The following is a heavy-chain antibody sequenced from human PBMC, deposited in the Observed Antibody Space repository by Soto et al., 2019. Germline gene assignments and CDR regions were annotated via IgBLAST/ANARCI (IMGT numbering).Heavy chain of an antibody. CDR3: ARHHGDYDSNFGY. J-gene: IGHJ4*02. D-gene: IGHD4-17*01. CDR2: IYYSGST. CDR1: GGSISSYY. Sequence: SETLSLTCTVSGGSISSYYWSWIRQPPGKGLEWIGYIYYSGSTNYNPSLKSRVTISVDTSKNQFSLKLSSVTAADTAVYYCARHHGDYDSNFGYWGQGTLVTVAS. V-gene: IGHV4-59*08.